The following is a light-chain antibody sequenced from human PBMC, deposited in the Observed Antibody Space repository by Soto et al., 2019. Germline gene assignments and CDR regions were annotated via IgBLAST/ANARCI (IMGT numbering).Light chain of an antibody. CDR3: QQYGNSPWT. CDR2: AAS. V-gene: IGKV3-20*01. Sequence: IVLTQSPGTLSLSPGERATLSCRASQGGTSTYLAWYQQKPGQAPRLLIYAASLREAGIPDRFSGSGSGTDFTLTISRLEPEDFAVYYCQQYGNSPWTFGQGTKVEMK. J-gene: IGKJ1*01. CDR1: QGGTSTY.